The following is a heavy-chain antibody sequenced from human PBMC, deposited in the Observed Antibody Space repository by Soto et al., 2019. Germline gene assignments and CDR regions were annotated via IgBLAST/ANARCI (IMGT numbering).Heavy chain of an antibody. V-gene: IGHV4-39*01. CDR2: IYYSGST. CDR1: GGSISSSSYY. D-gene: IGHD3-10*01. J-gene: IGHJ6*02. Sequence: SSETLSLTCTVSGGSISSSSYYWGWIRQPPGKGLEWIGSIYYSGSTYYNPSLKSRVTISVDTSKNQFSLKLSSVTAADTAVYYCARLRPNYGSGSEHNYYYYGMDVWGQGTTVTVSS. CDR3: ARLRPNYGSGSEHNYYYYGMDV.